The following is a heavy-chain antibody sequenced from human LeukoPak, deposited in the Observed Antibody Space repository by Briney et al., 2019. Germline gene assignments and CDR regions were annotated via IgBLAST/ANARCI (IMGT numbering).Heavy chain of an antibody. CDR2: IYYSGTT. CDR1: GGSISSSRYY. V-gene: IGHV4-39*01. Sequence: ASETLSLTCTVSGGSISSSRYYGGWIRQPPGKGLEWIGSIYYSGTTYYNPSLKSRFTMSVDTSKNQFSLKLSSVTAADTAVYYCSRNLVGATIFWFGYWGQGTLVTVSS. J-gene: IGHJ4*02. D-gene: IGHD1-26*01. CDR3: SRNLVGATIFWFGY.